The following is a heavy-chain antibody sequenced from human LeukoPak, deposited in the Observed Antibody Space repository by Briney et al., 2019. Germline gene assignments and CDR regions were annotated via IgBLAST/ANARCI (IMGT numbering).Heavy chain of an antibody. CDR1: GFTFNNYN. CDR2: ITSSGTYI. D-gene: IGHD2-15*01. V-gene: IGHV3-21*01. CDR3: ARVHGGYPFDH. J-gene: IGHJ4*02. Sequence: GGSLRLSCATSGFTFNNYNMNWVRQAPGRALAWVSSITSSGTYIFYADSVKGRFTISRDNAKNSLYLQMNSLGPEDTAVYYCARVHGGYPFDHWGQGTLVTVSS.